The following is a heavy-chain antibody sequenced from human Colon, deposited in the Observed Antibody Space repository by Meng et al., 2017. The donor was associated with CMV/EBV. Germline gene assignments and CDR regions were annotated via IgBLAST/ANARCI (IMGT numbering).Heavy chain of an antibody. CDR1: GSSFSNSW. Sequence: GESLKISCAASGSSFSNSWMIWVRRAPGKGLEWVANTNEDGSDKYYVDSVKGRFTIFRDNAKNSVYLQMNSLRAEDTAVYYCASTGPLYGLYFCYWGQGTLVTVSS. CDR3: ASTGPLYGLYFCY. J-gene: IGHJ4*02. D-gene: IGHD2-8*01. V-gene: IGHV3-7*01. CDR2: TNEDGSDK.